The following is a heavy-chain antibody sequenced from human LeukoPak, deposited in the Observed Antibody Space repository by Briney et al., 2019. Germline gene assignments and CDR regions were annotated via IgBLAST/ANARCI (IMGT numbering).Heavy chain of an antibody. CDR1: GGTFSSYA. Sequence: ASVKVSCKASGGTFSSYAISWVRQAPGQGLEWMGGIIPIFGTANYAQKFQGRVTITTHESTSTAYMELSSLRSEDTAVYYRARGRDGYNSDYYYMDVWGKGTTVTVSS. CDR3: ARGRDGYNSDYYYMDV. V-gene: IGHV1-69*05. CDR2: IIPIFGTA. D-gene: IGHD5-24*01. J-gene: IGHJ6*03.